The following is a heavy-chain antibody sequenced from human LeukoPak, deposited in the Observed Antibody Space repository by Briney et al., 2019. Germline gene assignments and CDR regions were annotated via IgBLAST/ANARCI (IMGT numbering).Heavy chain of an antibody. D-gene: IGHD4/OR15-4a*01. Sequence: GGSLRLSCAASGFTFSSYAMNWVRQAPGKGLEWVPVMSGGGGSRYYADSVKGRFTISRHNSKSTLYLEMNSLRADDTAIYFCAKDRYGDPGGGFDYWGQGTLVSVSS. CDR3: AKDRYGDPGGGFDY. J-gene: IGHJ4*02. V-gene: IGHV3-23*01. CDR1: GFTFSSYA. CDR2: MSGGGGSR.